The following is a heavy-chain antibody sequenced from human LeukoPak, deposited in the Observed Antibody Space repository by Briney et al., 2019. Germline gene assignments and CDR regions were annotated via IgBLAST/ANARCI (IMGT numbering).Heavy chain of an antibody. D-gene: IGHD6-19*01. CDR2: IYYSGST. CDR3: ARAYFWGIAVAGYYFDY. V-gene: IGHV4-59*01. J-gene: IGHJ4*02. Sequence: PSETLSLTCAVYGGSFSGYYWSWIRQPPGKGLEWIGDIYYSGSTTYNPSLKTRVTISVDKSKNQLSLKLSSATAADTAVYYCARAYFWGIAVAGYYFDYWGQGTLVTVSS. CDR1: GGSFSGYY.